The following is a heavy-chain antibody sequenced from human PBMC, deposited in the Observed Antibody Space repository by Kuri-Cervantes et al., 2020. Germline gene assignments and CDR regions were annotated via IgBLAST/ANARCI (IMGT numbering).Heavy chain of an antibody. Sequence: SETLSLTCAVYGGSFSGYYWSWIRQPPGKGLEWIGEINHSGSTNYNPSLKSRVTISVDTSKNQFSLKLSSVTAADTAVYYCAKVGGWGTPFGVWGQGTMVTVSS. J-gene: IGHJ3*01. V-gene: IGHV4-34*01. CDR1: GGSFSGYY. CDR2: INHSGST. D-gene: IGHD1-7*01. CDR3: AKVGGWGTPFGV.